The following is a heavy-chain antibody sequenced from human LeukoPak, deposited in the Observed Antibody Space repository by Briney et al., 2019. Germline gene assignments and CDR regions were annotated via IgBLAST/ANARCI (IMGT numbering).Heavy chain of an antibody. V-gene: IGHV1-2*02. J-gene: IGHJ3*02. D-gene: IGHD1-26*01. CDR1: GYTFIGYY. CDR3: ARDQASGSQTTWAFDI. Sequence: ASVKVSCKASGYTFIGYYIYWVRQAPGQGLEWMGWINPKSGGTNYAQKFEGRVTMTRDTSINTAYMELSRLTSDDTAVYYSARDQASGSQTTWAFDIWGQGTMVTVSS. CDR2: INPKSGGT.